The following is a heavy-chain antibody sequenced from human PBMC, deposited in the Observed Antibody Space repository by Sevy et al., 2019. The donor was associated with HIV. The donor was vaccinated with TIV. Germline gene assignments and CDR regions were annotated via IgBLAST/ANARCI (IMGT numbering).Heavy chain of an antibody. D-gene: IGHD3-16*01. V-gene: IGHV3-23*01. CDR3: ARGGLSRTFDI. Sequence: GGSLRLSCEASGLTFRSSAMSWVRQAPGKGLERVSGIRGGGTSAYYADSVGGRFTISRYDSKNTLYLQMNSLRVEDTAGYYCARGGLSRTFDIWGQGTMVTVSS. CDR2: IRGGGTSA. CDR1: GLTFRSSA. J-gene: IGHJ3*02.